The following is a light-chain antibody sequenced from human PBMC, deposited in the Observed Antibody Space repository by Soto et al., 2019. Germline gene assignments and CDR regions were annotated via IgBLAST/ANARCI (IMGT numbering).Light chain of an antibody. CDR1: QDVSRS. V-gene: IGKV1-9*01. CDR3: QQLWTYSLT. J-gene: IGKJ4*01. CDR2: AAS. Sequence: DTQLTQSPSFLSASAGDRVTIACRASQDVSRSVGWYQQKPGTAPKLLISAASTLNSGVPSRFSGSGSGTDFTLTLSSLEPEDFATYYCQQLWTYSLTFGGGTKVEI.